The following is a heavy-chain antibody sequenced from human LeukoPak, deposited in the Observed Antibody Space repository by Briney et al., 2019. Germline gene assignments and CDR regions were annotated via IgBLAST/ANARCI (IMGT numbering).Heavy chain of an antibody. V-gene: IGHV3-23*01. J-gene: IGHJ1*01. CDR1: GFTFSTYA. D-gene: IGHD6-6*01. CDR3: AKRVEYSSSSVYFQN. CDR2: ISDSGGST. Sequence: QPGGSLRLSCAASGFTFSTYAMSWVRQAPGKGLEWVSAISDSGGSTFYADSVKGRFTISRDNSKNTLDLQMSSLRAEDTAVYYCAKRVEYSSSSVYFQNWGQGTLVTVSS.